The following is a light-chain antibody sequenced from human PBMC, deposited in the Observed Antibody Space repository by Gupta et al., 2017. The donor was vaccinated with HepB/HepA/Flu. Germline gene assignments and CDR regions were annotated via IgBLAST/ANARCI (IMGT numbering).Light chain of an antibody. CDR3: SSYTSSSTLGV. Sequence: QSALTQPASVSGSPGQSLTLSCTGTSSDVGGYNYVSWYQQHPGKAPKLMIYDVSNRPSGVSNRFSGSKAGNTASLNISGLQAEDEADYYCSSYTSSSTLGVFGGGTKLNVL. CDR1: SSDVGGYNY. J-gene: IGLJ3*02. V-gene: IGLV2-14*03. CDR2: DVS.